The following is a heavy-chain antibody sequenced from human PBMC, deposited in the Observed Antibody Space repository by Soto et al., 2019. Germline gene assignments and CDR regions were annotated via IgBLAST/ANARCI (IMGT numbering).Heavy chain of an antibody. V-gene: IGHV3-30*18. Sequence: QVQLVESGGGVVQPGRSLRLSCAASGFTFSSYGMHWVRQAPGKGLEWVAVISYDGSNKYYADSVKGRFTISRDNSKNTLYLQMNSLRAEDTAVYYCAKDIGYYDFWSGPKGLDYWGQGTLVTVSS. D-gene: IGHD3-3*01. CDR3: AKDIGYYDFWSGPKGLDY. CDR1: GFTFSSYG. J-gene: IGHJ4*02. CDR2: ISYDGSNK.